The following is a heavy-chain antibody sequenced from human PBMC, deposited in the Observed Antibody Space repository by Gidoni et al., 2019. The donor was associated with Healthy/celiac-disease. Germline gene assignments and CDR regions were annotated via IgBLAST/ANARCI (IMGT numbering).Heavy chain of an antibody. Sequence: HITLKESGPTLVKPTQTLTPTCTFSGFSLSTSGVGVGWIRQPPGKALEWLALIYWNDDKRYSPSLKSRLTITKDTSKNQVVLTMTNMDPVDTATYYCASFVSSHNWFDPWGQGTLVTVSS. CDR2: IYWNDDK. CDR3: ASFVSSHNWFDP. D-gene: IGHD2-21*01. CDR1: GFSLSTSGVG. J-gene: IGHJ5*02. V-gene: IGHV2-5*01.